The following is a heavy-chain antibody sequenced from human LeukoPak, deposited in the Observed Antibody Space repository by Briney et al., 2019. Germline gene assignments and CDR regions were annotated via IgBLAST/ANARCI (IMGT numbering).Heavy chain of an antibody. D-gene: IGHD3-10*01. CDR3: ARGGYYYGAGSYYSTPSSSFDP. CDR2: INHSGST. J-gene: IGHJ5*02. Sequence: PSETLSLTCAVYGGSFSGYYWRWIRQPPGKGLEWIGEINHSGSTNYNPSLKSRVTISVDTSKNQFSLKLSSVTAADTAVYYCARGGYYYGAGSYYSTPSSSFDPWGQGTLVTVSS. CDR1: GGSFSGYY. V-gene: IGHV4-34*01.